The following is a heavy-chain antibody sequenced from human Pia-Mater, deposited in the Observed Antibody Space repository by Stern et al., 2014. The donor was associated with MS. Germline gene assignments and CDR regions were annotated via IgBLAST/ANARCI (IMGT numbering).Heavy chain of an antibody. D-gene: IGHD1-1*01. CDR2: IWYDGSNK. CDR1: GFTFSSYG. CDR3: ARDPNNENWFDP. Sequence: DQLVESGGGVVQPGRSLRLSCAASGFTFSSYGMHWVRQAPGKGLEWVALIWYDGSNKYYAASLKGRFTISRDNSKNTLYLQKNSLRAEDTAVYYCARDPNNENWFDPWGQGTLVTVSS. J-gene: IGHJ5*02. V-gene: IGHV3-33*01.